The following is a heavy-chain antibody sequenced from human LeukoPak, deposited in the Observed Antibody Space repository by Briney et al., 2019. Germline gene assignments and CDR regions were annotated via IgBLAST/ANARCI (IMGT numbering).Heavy chain of an antibody. Sequence: ASVKVSCKASGGTFSSYAISWVRQAPGQGLEWMGRIIPILGIANYAQKFQGRVTITADKATSTAYMELSSLRSEDTAVYYCARAVVVIIASDYYYYGMDVWGQGTTVTVSS. V-gene: IGHV1-69*04. J-gene: IGHJ6*02. CDR1: GGTFSSYA. D-gene: IGHD3-22*01. CDR3: ARAVVVIIASDYYYYGMDV. CDR2: IIPILGIA.